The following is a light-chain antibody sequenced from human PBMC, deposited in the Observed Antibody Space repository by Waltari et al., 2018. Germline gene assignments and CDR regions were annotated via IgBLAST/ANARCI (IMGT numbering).Light chain of an antibody. CDR2: STN. J-gene: IGLJ3*02. CDR1: TGAVTSGFY. CDR3: LLYYGGAQV. Sequence: QTVVTQEPSLTVSPGGTVTLTCASSTGAVTSGFYPSWFQQKPGQPPRALIYSTNNKHSWTPALFSGSLLGGKAALTLSGVQVEDEAEYYCLLYYGGAQVFGGGTKLTVL. V-gene: IGLV7-43*01.